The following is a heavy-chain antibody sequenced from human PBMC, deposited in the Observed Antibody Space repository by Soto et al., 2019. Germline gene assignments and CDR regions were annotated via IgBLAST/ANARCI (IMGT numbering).Heavy chain of an antibody. CDR1: GYTFTSYA. CDR2: INAGNGNT. CDR3: AREACGGDCYPDY. V-gene: IGHV1-3*01. J-gene: IGHJ4*02. D-gene: IGHD2-21*02. Sequence: ASVKVSCKASGYTFTSYAMHWVRQAPGQRLEWMGWINAGNGNTKYSQKFXXXXXXXXXTXASTAYMELSSLRSEDTAVYYCAREACGGDCYPDYWGQGTLVTVSS.